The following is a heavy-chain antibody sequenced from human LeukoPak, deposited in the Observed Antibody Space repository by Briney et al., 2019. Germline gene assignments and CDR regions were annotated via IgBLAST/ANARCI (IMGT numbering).Heavy chain of an antibody. CDR3: ARAYSSSWPGPFFDY. CDR2: INAGYGNT. J-gene: IGHJ4*02. D-gene: IGHD6-13*01. CDR1: GYTFTNYA. V-gene: IGHV1-3*03. Sequence: ASVMVSCKASGYTFTNYAIHWVRQAPGQRLEWMGLINAGYGNTRYSQEFQDRVTITRDTSASTTYMELSSLRSEDMALYYCARAYSSSWPGPFFDYWGQGSLVTVSS.